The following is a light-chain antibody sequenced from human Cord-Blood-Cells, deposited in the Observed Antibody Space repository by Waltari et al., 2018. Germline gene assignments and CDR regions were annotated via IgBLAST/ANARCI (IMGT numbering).Light chain of an antibody. V-gene: IGKV1-9*01. Sequence: DIQLTQSPSFLSASVGDRVTITCRASQGISSYLACYKQKPGKAPKLLIYAASTLQSGVPSRFSGSGSETEFTLTISSLQPEDFSTYDCQQLNSYPLTSGGGTKVEIK. CDR1: QGISSY. CDR2: AAS. J-gene: IGKJ4*01. CDR3: QQLNSYPLT.